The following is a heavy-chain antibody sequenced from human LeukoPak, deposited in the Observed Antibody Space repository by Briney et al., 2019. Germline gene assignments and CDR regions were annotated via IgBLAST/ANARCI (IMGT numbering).Heavy chain of an antibody. Sequence: SVKVSCKASGGTFSSYAISWVRQAPGQGLEWMGVIIPIFGTANYAQKFQGRVTITTDESTSTAYMELSSLRSEDTAVYYCARDRPYSSSSWWYFDLWGRGTLVTVSS. D-gene: IGHD6-6*01. CDR3: ARDRPYSSSSWWYFDL. CDR1: GGTFSSYA. V-gene: IGHV1-69*05. J-gene: IGHJ2*01. CDR2: IIPIFGTA.